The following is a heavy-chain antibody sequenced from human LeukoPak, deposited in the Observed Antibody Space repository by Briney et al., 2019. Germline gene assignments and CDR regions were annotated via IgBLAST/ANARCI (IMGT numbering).Heavy chain of an antibody. Sequence: SETLSLTCTVSGGSISSYYWSWIRQPPGKGLEWIGYIYTSGSTNYNPSLKSRVTISVDTSKNQFSLKLSSVTAADTAVYYCARPRWKSGWYYFDYWGQGTLVTVSS. D-gene: IGHD6-19*01. CDR3: ARPRWKSGWYYFDY. CDR2: IYTSGST. V-gene: IGHV4-4*09. J-gene: IGHJ4*02. CDR1: GGSISSYY.